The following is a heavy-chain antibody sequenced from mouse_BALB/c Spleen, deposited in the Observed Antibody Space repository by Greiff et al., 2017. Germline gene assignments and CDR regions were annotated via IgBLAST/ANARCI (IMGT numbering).Heavy chain of an antibody. J-gene: IGHJ3*01. Sequence: QVQLQQSGAELVRPGTSVKISCKASGYTFTNYWLGWVKQMPGHGLEWIGDIYPGGGYTNYNEKFKGKATLTADTSSSTAYMQLSSLTSEDSAVYFCASYGNYEGFAYWGQGTLVTVSA. CDR2: IYPGGGYT. CDR1: GYTFTNYW. D-gene: IGHD2-1*01. V-gene: IGHV1-63*02. CDR3: ASYGNYEGFAY.